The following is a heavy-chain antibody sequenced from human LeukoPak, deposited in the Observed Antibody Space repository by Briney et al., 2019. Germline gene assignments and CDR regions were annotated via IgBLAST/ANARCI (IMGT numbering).Heavy chain of an antibody. Sequence: GESLKISCKGSGYSFTNYWIGWVRQMPGKGLERMGIIYPGDSDTRYSPSFQGQVTISADKSISTAYLQWSSPKASDTAMYYCARRGVVVPAAISGYDWDYWGQGTLVTVSS. J-gene: IGHJ4*02. V-gene: IGHV5-51*01. CDR3: ARRGVVVPAAISGYDWDY. CDR2: IYPGDSDT. CDR1: GYSFTNYW. D-gene: IGHD2-2*02.